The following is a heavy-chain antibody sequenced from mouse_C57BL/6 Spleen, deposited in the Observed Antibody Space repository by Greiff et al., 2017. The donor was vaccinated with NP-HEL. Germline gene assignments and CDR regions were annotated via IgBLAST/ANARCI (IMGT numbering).Heavy chain of an antibody. D-gene: IGHD4-1*01. CDR3: ARGLTGTPDY. CDR1: GYAFSSSW. Sequence: QVQLKQSGPELVKPGASVKISCKASGYAFSSSWMNWVKQRPGKGLEWIGRIYPGDGDTNYNGKFKGKATLTADKSSSTAYMQLSSLTSEDSAVYFCARGLTGTPDYWGQGTTLTVSS. J-gene: IGHJ2*01. CDR2: IYPGDGDT. V-gene: IGHV1-82*01.